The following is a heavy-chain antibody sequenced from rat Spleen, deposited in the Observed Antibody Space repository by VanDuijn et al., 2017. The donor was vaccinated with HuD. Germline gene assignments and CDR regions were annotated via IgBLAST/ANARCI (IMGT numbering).Heavy chain of an antibody. CDR1: GITFNNYW. V-gene: IGHV5-31*01. CDR3: ARENYYSGDY. CDR2: ISNAGDT. D-gene: IGHD1-1*01. Sequence: EVQLVESGGGRVQPGRSLKLSCVASGITFNNYWMTWIRQAPGKGLEWVASISNAGDTYYPDSVKGRFTISRDNAKSTLYLQMNSLRSEDTATYYCARENYYSGDYWGQGVKVTVSS. J-gene: IGHJ2*01.